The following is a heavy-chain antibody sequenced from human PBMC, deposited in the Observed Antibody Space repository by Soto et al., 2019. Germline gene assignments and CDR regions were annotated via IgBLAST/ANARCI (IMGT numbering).Heavy chain of an antibody. V-gene: IGHV3-23*01. J-gene: IGHJ4*02. CDR2: ISGSGGST. CDR3: ATSPAVVIPAHSDS. CDR1: GFSFSNYC. Sequence: PXVCLRLSCAACGFSFSNYCMSWVRQAPGKGLEWVSAISGSGGSTYYADSVRGRSTISRDNSKDTLYLQMNSLRAEDTATYYCATSPAVVIPAHSDSCGQRMLVTVSS. D-gene: IGHD2-21*01.